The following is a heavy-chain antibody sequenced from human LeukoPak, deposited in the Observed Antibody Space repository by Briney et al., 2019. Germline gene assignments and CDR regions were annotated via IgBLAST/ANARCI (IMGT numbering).Heavy chain of an antibody. CDR1: GASISSYY. D-gene: IGHD3-22*01. V-gene: IGHV4-59*01. Sequence: PSETLSLTGTVSGASISSYYWSWIRQPPGKGLEWIGDIYYSGSIKYNPSLKSRVTMSVDTSKNQFSLKLSSVTAADTAIYYCARENPSGYYNRPIDYWGQGTLVTVSS. CDR2: IYYSGSI. J-gene: IGHJ4*02. CDR3: ARENPSGYYNRPIDY.